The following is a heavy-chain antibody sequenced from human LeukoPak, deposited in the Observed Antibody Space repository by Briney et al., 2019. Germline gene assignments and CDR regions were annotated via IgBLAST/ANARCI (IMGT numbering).Heavy chain of an antibody. CDR1: GYTFTGYY. CDR3: ARGARGTWAWGD. CDR2: INPNSGGT. Sequence: ASVKVSCKASGYTFTGYYMHWVRQAPGQGLEWMGRINPNSGGTNYAQKFQGRVTMTRDTSVSIAYMELSRLRSDDTAMYYCARGARGTWAWGDWGQGTLVTVSS. D-gene: IGHD3-10*01. J-gene: IGHJ4*02. V-gene: IGHV1-2*06.